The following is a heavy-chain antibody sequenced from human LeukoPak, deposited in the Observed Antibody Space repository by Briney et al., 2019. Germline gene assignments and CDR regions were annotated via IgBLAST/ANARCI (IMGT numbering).Heavy chain of an antibody. J-gene: IGHJ5*02. Sequence: ASVKVSCKASGYTFTSYYMHWVRQAPGLGLEWMGIINPSGGSTSYAQKFQGRVTMTRDTSTSTVYMELSSLRSEDTAVYYCARGINDYSGGWYYWFDPWGQGTLVTVSS. CDR3: ARGINDYSGGWYYWFDP. V-gene: IGHV1-46*01. CDR2: INPSGGST. D-gene: IGHD6-19*01. CDR1: GYTFTSYY.